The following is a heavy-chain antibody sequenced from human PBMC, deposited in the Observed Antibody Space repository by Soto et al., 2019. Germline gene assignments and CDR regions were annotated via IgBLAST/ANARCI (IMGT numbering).Heavy chain of an antibody. Sequence: SETLSLTCAVYGGSFSGYYWSWIRQPPGKGLEWIGEINHSGSTNYNPSLKSRVTISVDTSKNQFSLKLSSVTAADTAEYYCAGGGSSGWYRVFDIWGKGTMVTVSS. V-gene: IGHV4-34*01. CDR2: INHSGST. J-gene: IGHJ3*02. CDR3: AGGGSSGWYRVFDI. D-gene: IGHD6-19*01. CDR1: GGSFSGYY.